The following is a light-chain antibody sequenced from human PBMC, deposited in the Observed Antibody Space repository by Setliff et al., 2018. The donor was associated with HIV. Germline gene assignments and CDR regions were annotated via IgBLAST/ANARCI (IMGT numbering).Light chain of an antibody. Sequence: SALTQPASVSESPGQSITISCPGTSSDVGGYNYVYWYQQHPGKAPKLIIYDVTNRPSWVPDRFSGSKSGNTASLTNSGLQAEDEGDYYCWSYGGTSTSLYVFGTGTKVTV. CDR3: WSYGGTSTSLYV. J-gene: IGLJ1*01. CDR2: DVT. V-gene: IGLV2-11*01. CDR1: SSDVGGYNY.